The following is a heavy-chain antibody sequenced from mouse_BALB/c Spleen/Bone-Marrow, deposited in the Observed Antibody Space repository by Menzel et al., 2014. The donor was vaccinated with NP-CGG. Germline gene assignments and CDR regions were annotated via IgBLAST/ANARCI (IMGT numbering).Heavy chain of an antibody. D-gene: IGHD2-2*01. CDR3: SRGYGCDVYWYFDV. Sequence: LQQSGLELVKPGALVKISSKASGKTFTSYDINWVKQRPGQGLEWIGWIYPGDGSTKNNEKFKGKATLTAAKSSSTAYMQLSRLTSENSAVSFGSRGYGCDVYWYFDVWGAGTTVTVSS. CDR1: GKTFTSYD. J-gene: IGHJ1*01. V-gene: IGHV1S33*01. CDR2: IYPGDGST.